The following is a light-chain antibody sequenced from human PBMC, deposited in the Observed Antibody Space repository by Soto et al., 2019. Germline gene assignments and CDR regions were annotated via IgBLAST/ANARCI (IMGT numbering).Light chain of an antibody. V-gene: IGKV1-9*01. CDR3: QQLNSYPFT. Sequence: IQLTQSPSSLSASVGDRVTITCRASQGIGSYLAWYQQKPGEAPKLLIYAASILEIGVPSRFSGSGSGTDFTLTISSLQPEDYATDYCQQLNSYPFTFGPGAKVDIK. CDR1: QGIGSY. CDR2: AAS. J-gene: IGKJ3*01.